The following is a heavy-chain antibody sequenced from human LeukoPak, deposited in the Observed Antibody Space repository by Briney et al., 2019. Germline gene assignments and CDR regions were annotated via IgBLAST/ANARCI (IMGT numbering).Heavy chain of an antibody. CDR1: GFTFSSYG. CDR2: IQYDGSNQ. CDR3: ATPSDFLDY. V-gene: IGHV3-30*02. J-gene: IGHJ4*02. D-gene: IGHD3-10*01. Sequence: PGGSLRLSCAASGFTFSSYGMHWVRQAPGKGLEWVAFIQYDGSNQHYADSVKGRFTISRDNSKNTLYLQMNSLRGEDTAVYYCATPSDFLDYWGQGTLVTVSS.